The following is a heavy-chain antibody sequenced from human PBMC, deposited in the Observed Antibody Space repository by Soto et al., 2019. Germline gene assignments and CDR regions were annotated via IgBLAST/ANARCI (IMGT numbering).Heavy chain of an antibody. Sequence: QGQLVQSGAEVKKPGASVKVSCGTSGFSFTSYSFHWVRQAPAQGLQWMGWINAGRGKTKYSQQFQGRVTFTWDTSANTVYMELGRLRSEDPSVFYCARWIDNGYFDYWGQGTLVTVSA. CDR3: ARWIDNGYFDY. J-gene: IGHJ4*02. V-gene: IGHV1-3*01. D-gene: IGHD4-17*01. CDR1: GFSFTSYS. CDR2: INAGRGKT.